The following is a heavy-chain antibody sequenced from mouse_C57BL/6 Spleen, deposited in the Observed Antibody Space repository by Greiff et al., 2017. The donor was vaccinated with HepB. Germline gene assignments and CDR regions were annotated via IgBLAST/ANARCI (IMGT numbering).Heavy chain of an antibody. D-gene: IGHD1-1*01. Sequence: QVQLQQPGAELVMPGASVKLSCKASGYTFTSYWMHWVKQRPGQGLEWIGEIDPSDSYTNYNQKFKGKSTLTVDKSSSTAYMQLSSLTSEDSAVYYCAILLLRSYYFDYWGQGTTLTVSS. CDR3: AILLLRSYYFDY. J-gene: IGHJ2*01. CDR1: GYTFTSYW. V-gene: IGHV1-69*01. CDR2: IDPSDSYT.